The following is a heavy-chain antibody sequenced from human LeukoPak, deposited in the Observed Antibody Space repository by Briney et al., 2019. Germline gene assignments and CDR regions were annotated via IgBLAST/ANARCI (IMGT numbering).Heavy chain of an antibody. V-gene: IGHV4-59*08. CDR2: IYSSGST. D-gene: IGHD3-22*01. CDR1: GGSISSYY. Sequence: SETLSLTCIVSGGSISSYYWSWIRQPPGKGLEWIGYIYSSGSTNSNPSLKSRVTISVDTSKSQFSLKMTSVTAADTAVYYCARQTYYYDSSGYYLAQFDYWGQGTLVTVSS. J-gene: IGHJ4*02. CDR3: ARQTYYYDSSGYYLAQFDY.